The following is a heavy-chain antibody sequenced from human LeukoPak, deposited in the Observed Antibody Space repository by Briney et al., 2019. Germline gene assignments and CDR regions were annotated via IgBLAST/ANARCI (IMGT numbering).Heavy chain of an antibody. CDR1: GFTFSSYA. D-gene: IGHD2-8*02. CDR3: TRRGGGLSFDY. Sequence: GGSLRLSCAASGFTFSSYAMSWVRQAPGKGLEWVSAISGSGGSTYYADSVKGRFTISRDNSKNTLYLQMNSLTAEDTAVYYCTRRGGGLSFDYWGQGTLVTVSS. V-gene: IGHV3-23*01. J-gene: IGHJ4*02. CDR2: ISGSGGST.